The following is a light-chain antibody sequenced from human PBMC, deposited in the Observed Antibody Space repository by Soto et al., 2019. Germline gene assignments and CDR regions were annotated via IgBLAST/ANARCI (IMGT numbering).Light chain of an antibody. CDR2: GAS. CDR3: QQYGTSPWT. V-gene: IGKV3-20*01. J-gene: IGKJ1*01. Sequence: EIVLTQSPGTLSLSPGERATLSCRASQSVSSSFLAWYQQKPGQAPRLLIYGASSRAPGIPDRFSGSGSGTDFTLTISRLEPEDFPVYYCQQYGTSPWTFGQGTKVEIK. CDR1: QSVSSSF.